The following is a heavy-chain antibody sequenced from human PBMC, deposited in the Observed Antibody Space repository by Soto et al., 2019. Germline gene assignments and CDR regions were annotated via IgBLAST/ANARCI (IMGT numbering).Heavy chain of an antibody. CDR1: EGSLSDDS. Sequence: SETLQITCAVQEGSLSDDSCWYIRQSSGKGLQWIGEITHRGKTNYNPSLENRVTMSVYTSKNQFPLRLGSVSAADTAVYYCAAPPHIYLLSPYDHLPMVVDS. J-gene: IGHJ5*01. CDR3: AAPPHIYLLSPYDHLPMVVDS. V-gene: IGHV4-34*01. CDR2: ITHRGKT. D-gene: IGHD3-3*01.